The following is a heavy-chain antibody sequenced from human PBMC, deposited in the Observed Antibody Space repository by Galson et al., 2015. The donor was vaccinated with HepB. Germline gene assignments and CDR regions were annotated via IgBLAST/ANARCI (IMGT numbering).Heavy chain of an antibody. D-gene: IGHD2-2*01. J-gene: IGHJ6*03. CDR3: AKNNPPLYCSSTSCYRGQYMDV. Sequence: SLRLSCAASGFTFSGSAMHWVRQASGKGLEWVGRIRSKANSYATAYAASVKGRFTISRDNSKNTLYLQMNSLRAEDTAVYYCAKNNPPLYCSSTSCYRGQYMDVWGKGTTVTVSS. CDR1: GFTFSGSA. V-gene: IGHV3-73*01. CDR2: IRSKANSYAT.